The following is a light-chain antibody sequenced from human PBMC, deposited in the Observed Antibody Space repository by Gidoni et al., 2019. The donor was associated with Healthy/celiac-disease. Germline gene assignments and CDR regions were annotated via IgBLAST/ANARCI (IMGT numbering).Light chain of an antibody. CDR3: QQYNNWPPLFT. CDR1: QSVSSN. J-gene: IGKJ3*01. Sequence: EIVRTQSPATLSVSPGERATLSCRASQSVSSNLAWYQQKPGQAPRLLIYSASTRATGIPARFSGSGSGTEFTLTISSLQSEDFAVYYCQQYNNWPPLFTFGPGTKVEIK. V-gene: IGKV3-15*01. CDR2: SAS.